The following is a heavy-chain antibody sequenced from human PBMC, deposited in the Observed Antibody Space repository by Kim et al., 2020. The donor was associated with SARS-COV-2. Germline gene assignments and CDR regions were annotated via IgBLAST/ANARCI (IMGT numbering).Heavy chain of an antibody. Sequence: GGSTYYADSVKGRFTISRDNSKNTLYLQMNSLRAEDTAVYYCAKDLAVDYWGQGTLVTVSS. V-gene: IGHV3-23*01. CDR2: GGST. J-gene: IGHJ4*02. D-gene: IGHD4-17*01. CDR3: AKDLAVDY.